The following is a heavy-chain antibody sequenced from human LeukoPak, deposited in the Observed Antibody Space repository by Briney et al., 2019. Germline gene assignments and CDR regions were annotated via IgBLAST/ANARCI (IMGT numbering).Heavy chain of an antibody. Sequence: GGSLRLSCAASGFTFSSYSMNWVRQAPGKGLEWVSSISSSSSYIYYADSVKGRFTISRDNAKNSLYLQMNSLRAEDTAVYYCARDPEYSSSWYEYDYWGQGTPVTVSS. CDR1: GFTFSSYS. CDR3: ARDPEYSSSWYEYDY. CDR2: ISSSSSYI. J-gene: IGHJ4*02. D-gene: IGHD6-13*01. V-gene: IGHV3-21*01.